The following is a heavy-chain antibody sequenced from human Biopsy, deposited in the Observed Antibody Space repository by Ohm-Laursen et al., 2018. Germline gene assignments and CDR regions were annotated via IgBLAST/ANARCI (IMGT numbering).Heavy chain of an antibody. Sequence: VSSVKVSCKTSGYTFTDYFVHWVRQAPGQGLEWMGWIDTINGGTRSAQKFQGRVTMTRDTSISTAYMELSRLTSDDTAVYYCTRGGYYYDSLAYYYWFDPWGQGTLVTVSS. D-gene: IGHD3-22*01. CDR2: IDTINGGT. V-gene: IGHV1-2*02. CDR3: TRGGYYYDSLAYYYWFDP. J-gene: IGHJ5*02. CDR1: GYTFTDYF.